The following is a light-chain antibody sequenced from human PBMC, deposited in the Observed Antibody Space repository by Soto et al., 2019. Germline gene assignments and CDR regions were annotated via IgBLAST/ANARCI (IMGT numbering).Light chain of an antibody. CDR1: QSISSW. CDR3: QQYSSYLWT. Sequence: DLHMTQSPSTLSASVGDRVTITCRASQSISSWLAWYQQKPGKAPKVLIYDASNLESGVPSRFSGSGSGTEFTLTISSLQPDDFATYYCQQYSSYLWTFGQGTKVDIK. J-gene: IGKJ1*01. V-gene: IGKV1-5*01. CDR2: DAS.